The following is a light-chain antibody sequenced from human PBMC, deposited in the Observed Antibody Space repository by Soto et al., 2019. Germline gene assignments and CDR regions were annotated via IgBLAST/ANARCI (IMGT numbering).Light chain of an antibody. V-gene: IGKV3-15*01. CDR2: GAS. CDR1: QSVTSR. J-gene: IGKJ4*01. CDR3: QQYNNWPLT. Sequence: EVVMTQSPATLSVSPGERATLSCRASQSVTSRLAWYQQKPGQAPRLLIYGASARGTGIPARFSGSGSGTEFTLTINSLQSEDFAVYYCQQYNNWPLTFGGGTKVDIK.